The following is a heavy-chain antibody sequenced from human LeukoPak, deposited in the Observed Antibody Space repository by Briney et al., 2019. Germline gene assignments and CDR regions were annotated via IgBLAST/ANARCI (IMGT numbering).Heavy chain of an antibody. J-gene: IGHJ2*01. Sequence: GGSLRLSCAASGFTFSTYAMNWVRRAPGKGLEWVSGISGGGDSTYCADSVKGRFTVSRDNSKNTLYLQMNSLRAEDTAVYYCAKDRTVGASYWYFDLWGRGTLVTVSS. CDR2: ISGGGDST. V-gene: IGHV3-23*01. CDR3: AKDRTVGASYWYFDL. CDR1: GFTFSTYA. D-gene: IGHD1-26*01.